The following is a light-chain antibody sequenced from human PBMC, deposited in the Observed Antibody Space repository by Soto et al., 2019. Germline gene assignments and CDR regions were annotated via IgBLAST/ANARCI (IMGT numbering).Light chain of an antibody. CDR2: EVS. V-gene: IGLV2-14*01. Sequence: QSALTQPASMSGSPGQSITISCTGTSSDVGGYNYVSWYQRHPGKAPKLMIYEVSNRPSGVSNRSSGSKSGNTASLTISGLQAEDEADYYCSSSTINNTVLFGGGTKLTVL. J-gene: IGLJ2*01. CDR1: SSDVGGYNY. CDR3: SSSTINNTVL.